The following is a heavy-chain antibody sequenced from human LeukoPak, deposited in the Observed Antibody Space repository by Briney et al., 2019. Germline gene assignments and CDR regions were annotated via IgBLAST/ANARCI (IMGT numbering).Heavy chain of an antibody. Sequence: ASVKVSCKASGYTFTGYYMHWVRQAPGQGLEWMGWINPNSGGTNHAQKFQGRVTMTRDTSISTAYMELSRLRSDDTAVYYCARVWFGELLLDYWGQGTLVTVSS. D-gene: IGHD3-10*01. CDR2: INPNSGGT. CDR1: GYTFTGYY. J-gene: IGHJ4*02. CDR3: ARVWFGELLLDY. V-gene: IGHV1-2*02.